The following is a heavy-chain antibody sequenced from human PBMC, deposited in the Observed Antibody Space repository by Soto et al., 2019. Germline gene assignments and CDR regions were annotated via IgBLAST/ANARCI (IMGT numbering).Heavy chain of an antibody. CDR2: IIPIFGTA. CDR1: GGTFSSYA. V-gene: IGHV1-69*13. D-gene: IGHD1-26*01. CDR3: ARERTRREPSFDY. J-gene: IGHJ4*02. Sequence: GDSVKVSCKASGGTFSSYAISWVRQAPGQGLEWMGGIIPIFGTANYAQKFQGRVTITADESTSTAYMELSSLRSEDTAVYYCARERTRREPSFDYWGQGTLVTVSS.